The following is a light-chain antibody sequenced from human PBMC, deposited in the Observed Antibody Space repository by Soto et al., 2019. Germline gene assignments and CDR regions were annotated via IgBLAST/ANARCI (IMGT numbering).Light chain of an antibody. CDR1: QSVSSSY. V-gene: IGKV3-20*01. CDR3: QQFGNSPYT. J-gene: IGKJ2*01. CDR2: GAS. Sequence: EIVLTQSPGNLSLSPGERATLSCRASQSVSSSYLAWYQQKPGQAPRLLIYGASSRATGIPDRLSGSGSGTDFTLTISRLEPGDFAVYYCQQFGNSPYTFGQGTRLEIK.